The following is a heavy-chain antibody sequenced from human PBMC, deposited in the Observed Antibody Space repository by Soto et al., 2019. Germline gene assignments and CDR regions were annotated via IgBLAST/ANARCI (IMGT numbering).Heavy chain of an antibody. V-gene: IGHV4-61*08. CDR3: ARGRITMIVVVKDLPDY. D-gene: IGHD3-22*01. CDR2: VYYSGTT. CDR1: GGSIDSGDYY. J-gene: IGHJ4*02. Sequence: SETLSLTCTVSGGSIDSGDYYWSWIRQPPGKGLEWIGYVYYSGTTNYNPFLKSRVTLSLDKSKNQFSLKMNSVTAADTAVYYCARGRITMIVVVKDLPDYWGQGTLVTVSS.